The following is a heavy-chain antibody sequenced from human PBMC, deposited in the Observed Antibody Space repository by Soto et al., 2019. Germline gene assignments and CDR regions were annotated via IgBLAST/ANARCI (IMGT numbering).Heavy chain of an antibody. CDR1: GFTFNSHG. CDR2: ISYEGSNN. D-gene: IGHD2-2*01. CDR3: ARGAEYQLLSRDYFYGMDV. V-gene: IGHV3-30*03. Sequence: PGGSLRLSCGASGFTFNSHGMHWVRQAPGKGLEWVAVISYEGSNNFYAESVKGRFTISRDNSKNTLYLQMNSLRREDTAVYYCARGAEYQLLSRDYFYGMDVWGQGTTVTVSS. J-gene: IGHJ6*02.